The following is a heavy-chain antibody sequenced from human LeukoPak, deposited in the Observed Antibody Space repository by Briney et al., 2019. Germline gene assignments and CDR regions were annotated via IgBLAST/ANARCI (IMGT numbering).Heavy chain of an antibody. CDR2: IYYSGST. CDR1: GGSISSSSYY. J-gene: IGHJ5*02. D-gene: IGHD6-13*01. CDR3: ARSLPFIAAAGTGWFDP. Sequence: SETLSLTCTVSGGSISSSSYYWGWIRQPPGKGLEWIGSIYYSGSTYYNPSLKSRVTISVDTSKNQFSLKLSSVTAADTAVYYCARSLPFIAAAGTGWFDPWGQGTLVTVSS. V-gene: IGHV4-39*07.